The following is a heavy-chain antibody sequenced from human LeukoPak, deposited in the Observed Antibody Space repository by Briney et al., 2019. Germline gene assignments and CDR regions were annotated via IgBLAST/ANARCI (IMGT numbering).Heavy chain of an antibody. J-gene: IGHJ4*02. CDR3: ARGEARGFLEWLSFDY. CDR1: GGTFSSYA. Sequence: ASVKVSCKASGGTFSSYAISWVRQAPGQGLEWMGGIIPIFGTANYAQKFQGRVTITTDESTSTAYMELSSLRSEDTAVYYCARGEARGFLEWLSFDYWGQGTLVTVSS. CDR2: IIPIFGTA. D-gene: IGHD3-3*01. V-gene: IGHV1-69*05.